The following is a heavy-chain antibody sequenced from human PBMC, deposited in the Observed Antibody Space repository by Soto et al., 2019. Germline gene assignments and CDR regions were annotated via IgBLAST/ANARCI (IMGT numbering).Heavy chain of an antibody. J-gene: IGHJ4*02. Sequence: AGGSLRLSCAASGFTFSDYYMSWIRQAPGKGLEWVSYISSSSSYTNYADSVKGRFTISRDNAKNSLYLQMNSLRAEDTAVYYCARGYYDSSGYTVFDYWGQGTLVTVSS. CDR1: GFTFSDYY. D-gene: IGHD3-22*01. CDR3: ARGYYDSSGYTVFDY. CDR2: ISSSSSYT. V-gene: IGHV3-11*06.